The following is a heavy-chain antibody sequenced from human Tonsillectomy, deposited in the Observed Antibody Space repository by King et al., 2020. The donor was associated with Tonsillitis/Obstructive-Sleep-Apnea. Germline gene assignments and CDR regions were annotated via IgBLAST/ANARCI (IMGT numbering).Heavy chain of an antibody. CDR3: TTLSTTHDY. J-gene: IGHJ4*02. D-gene: IGHD1-1*01. CDR2: IKTKSDGWTT. V-gene: IGHV3-15*01. Sequence: VQLVESGGGLVKPGGSLRLSCAVSGFTLSHAWMSWVRQAPGKGLEWVGRIKTKSDGWTTDYAAPVKGRFTISRDDSKSTLYLQMNSLKSEDTAVYYCTTLSTTHDYWGQGPLVTVSS. CDR1: GFTLSHAW.